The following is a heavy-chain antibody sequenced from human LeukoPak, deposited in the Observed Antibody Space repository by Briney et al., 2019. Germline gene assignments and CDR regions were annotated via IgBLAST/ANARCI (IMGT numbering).Heavy chain of an antibody. CDR1: GFTFSNAW. J-gene: IGHJ4*02. V-gene: IGHV3-30*02. Sequence: GGSLRLSCAASGFTFSNAWMSWVRQAPGKGLEWVAFIQFDGSEKFYADSVKGRFTISRDDSKNTLYLQMNSLRPEDTSVYYCAEDQKLQPFHYWGQGTLVTVSS. CDR2: IQFDGSEK. CDR3: AEDQKLQPFHY. D-gene: IGHD2-15*01.